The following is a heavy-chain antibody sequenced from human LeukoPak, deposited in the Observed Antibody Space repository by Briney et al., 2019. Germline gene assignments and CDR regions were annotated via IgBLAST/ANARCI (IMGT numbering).Heavy chain of an antibody. CDR3: TRESGAFPLCRF. J-gene: IGHJ4*02. V-gene: IGHV4-4*02. Sequence: SETLSLTCAVSGGSILTTNWWSWVRQPPGKGLEWIGEVHLSGASNYNPSLKSRVNMSIDKSKNQLSLELTSVTAADTAIYYCTRESGAFPLCRFWGRGTLVTVSS. D-gene: IGHD2-15*01. CDR2: VHLSGAS. CDR1: GGSILTTNW.